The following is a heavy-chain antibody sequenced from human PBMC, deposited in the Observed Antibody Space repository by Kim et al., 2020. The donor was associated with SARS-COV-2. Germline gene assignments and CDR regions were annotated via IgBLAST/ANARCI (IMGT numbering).Heavy chain of an antibody. D-gene: IGHD3-22*01. CDR2: ISGYNGNT. Sequence: ASVKVSCKASGYTFTLHGISWVRQAPGQGLAWMGWISGYNGNTDYAQKFQDRVTLTTDTSTNTAFMELRNLRSDDTAVYYCARVTYYDSSGYYFPWGQGTLVTVSS. CDR3: ARVTYYDSSGYYFP. CDR1: GYTFTLHG. V-gene: IGHV1-18*01. J-gene: IGHJ5*02.